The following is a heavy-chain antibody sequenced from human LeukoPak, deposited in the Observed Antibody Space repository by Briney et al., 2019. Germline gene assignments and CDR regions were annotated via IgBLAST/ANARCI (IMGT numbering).Heavy chain of an antibody. D-gene: IGHD6-13*01. CDR1: TYCITNYY. Sequence: PSETLSLTCTVSTYCITNYYWSWIRQAPGEGLDWIGYIYYSGSANYNPSLKSRVTISFDTSKNHFSLEMTSVTAADTAMYYCASRSSRNYFEYWGRGILVTVSS. CDR2: IYYSGSA. V-gene: IGHV4-59*01. J-gene: IGHJ4*02. CDR3: ASRSSRNYFEY.